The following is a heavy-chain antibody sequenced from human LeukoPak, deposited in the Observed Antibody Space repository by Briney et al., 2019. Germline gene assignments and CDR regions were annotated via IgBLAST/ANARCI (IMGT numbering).Heavy chain of an antibody. CDR3: ARLLLWFGELFFDY. CDR1: GGSFSGYY. CDR2: INHSGST. D-gene: IGHD3-10*01. J-gene: IGHJ4*02. V-gene: IGHV4-34*01. Sequence: TTSETLSLTCAVYGGSFSGYYWSWIRQPPGKGLEWIGEINHSGSTNYNPSLKSRVTISVDTSKNQFSLKLSSVTAADTAVYYCARLLLWFGELFFDYWGQGTLVTVSS.